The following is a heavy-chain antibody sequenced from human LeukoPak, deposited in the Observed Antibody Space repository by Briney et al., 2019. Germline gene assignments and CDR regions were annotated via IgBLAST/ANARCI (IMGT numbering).Heavy chain of an antibody. CDR3: VRHDYDILTGYTINWFDP. J-gene: IGHJ5*02. D-gene: IGHD3-9*01. CDR1: GGSISVGDYY. CDR2: MSYSGRI. V-gene: IGHV4-39*01. Sequence: SETLSLTCTISGGSISVGDYYWGWVRQPPGKGLEWVGSMSYSGRIFYNPSLKSRVTISVHTSKNQFSLDLSSVTAADTAKYFCVRHDYDILTGYTINWFDPWGPGNLVTVSS.